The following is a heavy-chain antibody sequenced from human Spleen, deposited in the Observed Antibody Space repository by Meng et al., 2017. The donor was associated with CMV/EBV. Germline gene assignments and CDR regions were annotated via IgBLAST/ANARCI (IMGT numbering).Heavy chain of an antibody. CDR1: GFTFSVYS. V-gene: IGHV3-21*04. CDR3: AKSLVPIVVVPAGIHYYYYGMDV. J-gene: IGHJ6*02. CDR2: ISSSSSFI. Sequence: GESLKISCTASGFTFSVYSIHWVRQAPGKGLEWVSSISSSSSFIYYADSVKGRFTISRDNSKNTLYLQMNSLRAEDTAVYYCAKSLVPIVVVPAGIHYYYYGMDVWGQGTTVTVSS. D-gene: IGHD2-2*01.